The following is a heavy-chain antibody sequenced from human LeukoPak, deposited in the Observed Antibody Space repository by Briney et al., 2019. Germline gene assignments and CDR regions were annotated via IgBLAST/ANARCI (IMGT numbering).Heavy chain of an antibody. D-gene: IGHD3-22*01. CDR1: GGSISSPTYY. J-gene: IGHJ4*02. Sequence: SETLSLTCTVSGGSISSPTYYWAWIRQPPGKGLEWIGTIHYSGSTFYNPSLKSRITISVDTSKNQFSLKLSSVTAADTAVYYCARLGGYYDPPGYWGQGTLVTVSS. V-gene: IGHV4-39*01. CDR3: ARLGGYYDPPGY. CDR2: IHYSGST.